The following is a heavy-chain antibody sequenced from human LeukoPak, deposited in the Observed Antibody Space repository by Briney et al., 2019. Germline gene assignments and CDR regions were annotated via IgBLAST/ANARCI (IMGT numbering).Heavy chain of an antibody. CDR1: GFTVSSNY. J-gene: IGHJ4*02. V-gene: IGHV3-53*01. Sequence: GGSLRLSCAASGFTVSSNYMSWVRQAPGKGLEWVSVTYSGGNTYYADSVKGRFTISSDSSKNTLYLQMNSLRAEDTAVYYCARASYSSIAGYYFDYWGQGTLVTVSS. CDR3: ARASYSSIAGYYFDY. D-gene: IGHD6-6*01. CDR2: TYSGGNT.